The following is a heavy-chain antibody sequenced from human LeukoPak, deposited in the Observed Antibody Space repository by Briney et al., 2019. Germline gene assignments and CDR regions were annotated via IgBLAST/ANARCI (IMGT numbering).Heavy chain of an antibody. Sequence: SETPSLTCTVSGGSVSSGSYYWSWIRQLPGKGLEWIGYIYYSGSTNYNPSLKSRVTISVDTSKNQSSLKLSSVTAADTAVYYCARSLGGATIDYWGQGTLVTVSS. J-gene: IGHJ4*02. CDR1: GGSVSSGSYY. CDR3: ARSLGGATIDY. D-gene: IGHD1-26*01. V-gene: IGHV4-61*01. CDR2: IYYSGST.